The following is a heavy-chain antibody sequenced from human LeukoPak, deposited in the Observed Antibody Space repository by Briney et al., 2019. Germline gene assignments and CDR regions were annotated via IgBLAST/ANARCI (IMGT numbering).Heavy chain of an antibody. V-gene: IGHV3-7*01. Sequence: PGGSLRLSCAASGFTFSSYWMSWVRQAPGKGLEWVANIKQDGSEKYYVDSVKGRFTISRDNAKNSLYLQMNSLRAEDTAVYYCARDLVDTAMVPNDYWGQGTLVTVSS. CDR1: GFTFSSYW. CDR2: IKQDGSEK. CDR3: ARDLVDTAMVPNDY. D-gene: IGHD5-18*01. J-gene: IGHJ4*02.